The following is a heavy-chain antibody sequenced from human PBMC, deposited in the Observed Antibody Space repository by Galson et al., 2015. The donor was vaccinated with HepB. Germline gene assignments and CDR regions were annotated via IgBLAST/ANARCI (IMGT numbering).Heavy chain of an antibody. CDR3: ARVYGGKRSSGWYFDL. D-gene: IGHD4-23*01. V-gene: IGHV3-21*01. CDR2: ISSSSSYI. J-gene: IGHJ2*01. CDR1: GFTFSSYS. Sequence: SLRLSCAASGFTFSSYSMNWVRQAPGKGLEWVSSISSSSSYIYYADSVKGRFTISRDNAKNSLYLQMNSLRAEDTAVYYCARVYGGKRSSGWYFDLWGRGTLVTVSS.